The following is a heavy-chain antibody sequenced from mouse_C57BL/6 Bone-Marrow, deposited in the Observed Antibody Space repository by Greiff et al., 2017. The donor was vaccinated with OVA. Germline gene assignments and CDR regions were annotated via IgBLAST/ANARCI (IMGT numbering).Heavy chain of an antibody. CDR1: GFNIKNTY. J-gene: IGHJ3*01. D-gene: IGHD1-1*01. CDR2: IDPANGNT. CDR3: ASHYYGSGAWFAY. Sequence: VQLQQSVAELVKPGASVKLSCTASGFNIKNTYMHWVKQRPEQGLEWIGRIDPANGNTKYAPKFQGKATITADTSSNTAYLQLSSLTSEDTAIYYCASHYYGSGAWFAYWGQGTLVTVSA. V-gene: IGHV14-3*01.